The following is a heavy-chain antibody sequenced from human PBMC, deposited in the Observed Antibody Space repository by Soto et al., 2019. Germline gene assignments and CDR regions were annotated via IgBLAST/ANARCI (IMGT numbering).Heavy chain of an antibody. CDR2: IWYDGSNK. Sequence: GSLRLSCAASGSTFSSYGMHWVRQDPGKGLEWVAVIWYDGSNKYYADSVKGRFTISRDNSKNTLYLQMNSLRAEDTAVYYCARDVDTAMVNGMDVWGQGTTVTVSS. J-gene: IGHJ6*02. CDR3: ARDVDTAMVNGMDV. V-gene: IGHV3-33*01. CDR1: GSTFSSYG. D-gene: IGHD5-18*01.